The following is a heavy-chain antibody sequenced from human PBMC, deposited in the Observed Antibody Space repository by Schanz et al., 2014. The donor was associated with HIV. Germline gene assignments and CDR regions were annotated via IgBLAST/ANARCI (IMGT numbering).Heavy chain of an antibody. CDR2: ISYDGRNK. Sequence: VQLVESGGGLVQPGGSLRLSCATSGFTFSTYSMNWVRQAPGRGLEWVAVISYDGRNKKFANSVKGRFTISRDNSKNTVYLQMTTLRIDDTAVYYCAKPEYDSRGSSQSHFDYWGQGTLVTVSS. CDR3: AKPEYDSRGSSQSHFDY. V-gene: IGHV3-30*18. D-gene: IGHD3-22*01. CDR1: GFTFSTYS. J-gene: IGHJ4*02.